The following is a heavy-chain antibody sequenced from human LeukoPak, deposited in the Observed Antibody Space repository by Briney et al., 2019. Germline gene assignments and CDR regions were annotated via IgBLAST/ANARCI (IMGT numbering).Heavy chain of an antibody. J-gene: IGHJ1*01. CDR1: GYTFTSYG. V-gene: IGHV1-18*01. Sequence: ASVKVSCKASGYTFTSYGISWVRQAPGQGLEWMGWISAYNGNTNYAQKLQGRVTMTTDTSTSTAYMELRSLRSDDTAVYYCARDLIFSSGYYYEPEYFQHWGQGTLVTVSS. D-gene: IGHD3-22*01. CDR3: ARDLIFSSGYYYEPEYFQH. CDR2: ISAYNGNT.